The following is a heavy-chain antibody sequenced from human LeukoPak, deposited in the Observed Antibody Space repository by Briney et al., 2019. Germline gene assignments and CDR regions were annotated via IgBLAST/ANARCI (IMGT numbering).Heavy chain of an antibody. CDR1: GGTFSSYA. D-gene: IGHD6-6*01. CDR2: IIPIFGIA. CDR3: AREVYSSSSRYGMDV. V-gene: IGHV1-69*04. J-gene: IGHJ6*02. Sequence: GSSVKVSCKASGGTFSSYAISWVRQAPGQGLEWMGRIIPIFGIAYYAQKFQGRVTITAEKSTSTAYMELRSLRSEDTAVYYCAREVYSSSSRYGMDVWGQGTTVTVSS.